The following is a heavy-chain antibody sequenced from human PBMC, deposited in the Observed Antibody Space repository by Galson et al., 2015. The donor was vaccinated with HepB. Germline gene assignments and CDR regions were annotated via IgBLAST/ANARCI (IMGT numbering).Heavy chain of an antibody. D-gene: IGHD2-2*01. V-gene: IGHV7-4-1*02. J-gene: IGHJ5*02. CDR3: ARGWYCSSTSCFSRWFDP. Sequence: SVKVSCKASGYTFTSYAMNWVRQAPGQGLEWMGWINTNTGNPTYAQGFTGRFVFSLDTSVSTAYLQISSLKAEDTAVYYCARGWYCSSTSCFSRWFDPWGQGTLVTVSS. CDR1: GYTFTSYA. CDR2: INTNTGNP.